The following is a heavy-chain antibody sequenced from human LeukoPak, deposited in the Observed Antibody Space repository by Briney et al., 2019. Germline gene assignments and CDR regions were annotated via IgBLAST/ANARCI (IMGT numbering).Heavy chain of an antibody. J-gene: IGHJ4*02. CDR2: IYYSGST. CDR1: GGSLSSSSYY. D-gene: IGHD5-12*01. Sequence: PSETLSLTCTVSGGSLSSSSYYWGWIRQPPGKGLAWIGSIYYSGSTYYNPSLKSRVTISVDTSKNQFSLKLSSVTAADTAVYYCARYHRGYSGYDWFDYWGQGTLVTVSS. V-gene: IGHV4-39*01. CDR3: ARYHRGYSGYDWFDY.